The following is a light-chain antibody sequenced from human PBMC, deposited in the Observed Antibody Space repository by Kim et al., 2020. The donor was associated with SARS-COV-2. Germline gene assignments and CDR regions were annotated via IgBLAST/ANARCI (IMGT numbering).Light chain of an antibody. CDR3: NSHTTSSTYV. V-gene: IGLV2-14*01. CDR2: EVS. Sequence: GHSLPISCTGTSSAVGYYNSVSWYQQHPGKAPKLIMYEVSERASGVSNRFSGSQSGNTASLTISGLRAEDEADYYCNSHTTSSTYVFGSGTKVTVL. CDR1: SSAVGYYNS. J-gene: IGLJ1*01.